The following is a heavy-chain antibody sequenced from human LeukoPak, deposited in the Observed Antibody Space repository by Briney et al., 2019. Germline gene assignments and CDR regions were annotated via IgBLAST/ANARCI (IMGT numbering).Heavy chain of an antibody. J-gene: IGHJ4*02. D-gene: IGHD4-17*01. CDR2: IYDGGQICDTGSA. Sequence: SETLSLTCTVSGGSLSTYYWAWIRQPPGKGLEWIGYIYDGGQICDTGSATYNPSLTSRVTISIDTSKNQFSLKVSSVTAADTAVYYCAGGDYGDSDYWGQGTLVTVSS. V-gene: IGHV4-59*13. CDR3: AGGDYGDSDY. CDR1: GGSLSTYY.